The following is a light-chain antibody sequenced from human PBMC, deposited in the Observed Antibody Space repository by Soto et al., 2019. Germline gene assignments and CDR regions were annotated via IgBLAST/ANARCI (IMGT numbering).Light chain of an antibody. J-gene: IGKJ2*01. Sequence: ESVLTQSPGTLSLSPGDRATLSCRATQSVTNNYFAWYQQKPGQSPRLLIYGVSSRATDIPDRFSGSGSGTDFTLTISRLEPEDFVVYYCQQYSSFPHTFGQGTKLEVK. CDR2: GVS. CDR3: QQYSSFPHT. V-gene: IGKV3-20*01. CDR1: QSVTNNY.